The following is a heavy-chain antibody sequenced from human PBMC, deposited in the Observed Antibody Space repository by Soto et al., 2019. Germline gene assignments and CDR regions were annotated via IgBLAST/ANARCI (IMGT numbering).Heavy chain of an antibody. Sequence: EVQLVESGGDLVKPGGSLRLSCAASGFTFSDAWMTWVRQAPGKGLEWVGRIKSTGDGGTVDYAAPGKGRFTSSRDDSKPTLYLQMNSLRTEDTGVYYCLSWSFAHWGQGTLVPVS. J-gene: IGHJ4*02. CDR1: GFTFSDAW. V-gene: IGHV3-15*01. D-gene: IGHD1-1*01. CDR3: LSWSFAH. CDR2: IKSTGDGGTV.